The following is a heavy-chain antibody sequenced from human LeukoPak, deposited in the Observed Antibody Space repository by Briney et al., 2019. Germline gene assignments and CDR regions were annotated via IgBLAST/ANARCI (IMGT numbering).Heavy chain of an antibody. V-gene: IGHV4-34*01. CDR2: INHSGST. J-gene: IGHJ4*02. Sequence: SETLSLTCAVYGGSFSGYYWSWIRQPPGKGLEWIGEINHSGSTNYNPSLKIRVTISVDTSKNQFSLKLSSVTAADTAVYYCARLRRITMVRGVSGFDYWGQGTLVTVSS. CDR1: GGSFSGYY. CDR3: ARLRRITMVRGVSGFDY. D-gene: IGHD3-10*01.